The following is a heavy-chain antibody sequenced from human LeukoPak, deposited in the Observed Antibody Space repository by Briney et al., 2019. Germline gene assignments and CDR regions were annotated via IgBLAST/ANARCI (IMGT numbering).Heavy chain of an antibody. V-gene: IGHV4-39*07. J-gene: IGHJ4*02. D-gene: IGHD3-22*01. Sequence: KPSETLSLTCTVSGGSISSYYWGWIRQPPGKGLEWIGSIYYSGSTYYNPSLKSRVTISVDTSKNQFSLKLSSVTAADTAVYYCARDQYYYDSSGYYLERYYFDYWGQGTLVTVSS. CDR2: IYYSGST. CDR1: GGSISSYY. CDR3: ARDQYYYDSSGYYLERYYFDY.